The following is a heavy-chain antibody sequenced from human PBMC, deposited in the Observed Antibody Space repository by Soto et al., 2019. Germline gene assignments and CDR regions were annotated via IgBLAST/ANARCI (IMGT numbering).Heavy chain of an antibody. CDR2: ISAYNGNT. J-gene: IGHJ5*02. D-gene: IGHD3-22*01. V-gene: IGHV1-18*01. CDR1: GYTFTSYG. Sequence: GASVKVSSKASGYTFTSYGISWVRQAPGQGLEWMGWISAYNGNTNYAQKLQGRVTMTTDTSTSTAYMELRSLRSDDTAVYYCARVKGSGYHNWFDPWGQGTLVTVSS. CDR3: ARVKGSGYHNWFDP.